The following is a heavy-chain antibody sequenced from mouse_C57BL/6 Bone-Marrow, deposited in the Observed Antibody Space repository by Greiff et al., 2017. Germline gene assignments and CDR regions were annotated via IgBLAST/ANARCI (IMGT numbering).Heavy chain of an antibody. J-gene: IGHJ3*01. CDR3: TKDYYGSRGRFAY. Sequence: VQLQQSGAELVRPGASVKLSCTASGFNIKDDYMHWVKQRPEQGLEWIGWIDPENGDTEYASKFQGKATITAATSSNTAYLQLSSLTSEDTAVXYCTKDYYGSRGRFAYWGQGTLVTVSA. CDR1: GFNIKDDY. V-gene: IGHV14-4*01. CDR2: IDPENGDT. D-gene: IGHD1-1*01.